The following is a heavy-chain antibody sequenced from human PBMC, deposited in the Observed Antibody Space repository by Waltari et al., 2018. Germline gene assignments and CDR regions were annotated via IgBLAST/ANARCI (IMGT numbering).Heavy chain of an antibody. CDR3: AKKNDEVYDRNGLVYDAFDM. J-gene: IGHJ3*02. D-gene: IGHD3-22*01. Sequence: EVQLVESGGGLAQPGRSLRLSCVASGFTFDDYAMHWVRQAPGKGLVWVSGMNWNSDSIGDGDPVKGRFTISRDNARNTLYLQMNSLTTEDTALYYCAKKNDEVYDRNGLVYDAFDMWGQGTMVTVSS. CDR2: MNWNSDSI. CDR1: GFTFDDYA. V-gene: IGHV3-9*01.